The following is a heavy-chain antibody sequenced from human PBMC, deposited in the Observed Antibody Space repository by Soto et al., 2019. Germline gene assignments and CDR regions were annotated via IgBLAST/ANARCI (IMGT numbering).Heavy chain of an antibody. D-gene: IGHD4-17*01. V-gene: IGHV3-23*01. Sequence: GGSLRLSCAASGFTFSSYAMSWVRQAPGKGLEWVSAISTSGDSAYYADSVKGRFTISRDNSKNTLYLQMNSLRAEDTAVYYCAKVGYGDYSVLPYFDYWGQGTLVTVSS. CDR2: ISTSGDSA. J-gene: IGHJ4*02. CDR1: GFTFSSYA. CDR3: AKVGYGDYSVLPYFDY.